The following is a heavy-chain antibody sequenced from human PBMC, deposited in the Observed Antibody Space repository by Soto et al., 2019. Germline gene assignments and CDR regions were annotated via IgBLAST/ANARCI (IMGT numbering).Heavy chain of an antibody. CDR2: TYYRTRWYN. V-gene: IGHV6-1*01. J-gene: IGHJ6*02. Sequence: SQTLSLPCAISGDTVSSNRAAWNWIRQSPSRGLEWLGRTYYRTRWYNDYAVSVKGRITINPDPSRNQFYLQVNSVTSEDTAVYYCAAATRGYLYYGLDVWGQGTTVTVS. CDR1: GDTVSSNRAA. CDR3: AAATRGYLYYGLDV. D-gene: IGHD5-12*01.